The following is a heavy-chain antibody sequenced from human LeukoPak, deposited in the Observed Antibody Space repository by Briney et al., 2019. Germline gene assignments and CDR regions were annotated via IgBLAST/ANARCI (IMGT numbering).Heavy chain of an antibody. V-gene: IGHV4-34*01. CDR1: GGSFSGYY. CDR3: ARGTYYYGSGSYNFDY. D-gene: IGHD3-10*01. J-gene: IGHJ4*02. CDR2: INHSGST. Sequence: SETLSLTCAVYGGSFSGYYWSWIRQPPGKGLEWIGEINHSGSTNYNPSLKSRVTISVETSKHQFSLKLSSVPAADTAVYYCARGTYYYGSGSYNFDYWGQGTLVTVSS.